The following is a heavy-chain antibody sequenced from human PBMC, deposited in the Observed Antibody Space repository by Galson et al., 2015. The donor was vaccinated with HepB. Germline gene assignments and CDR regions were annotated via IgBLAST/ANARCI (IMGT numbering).Heavy chain of an antibody. J-gene: IGHJ4*02. CDR3: AGGGY. CDR1: GITFSNSW. V-gene: IGHV3-7*03. CDR2: IKKDGSET. Sequence: SLRLSCAASGITFSNSWLTWVRQAPGKGLEWVANIKKDGSETHYVDSVKGRFTISRDNAKNSLYLQMNNLKVEDTAVYFCAGGGYWGQGTLVTVSS. D-gene: IGHD3-16*01.